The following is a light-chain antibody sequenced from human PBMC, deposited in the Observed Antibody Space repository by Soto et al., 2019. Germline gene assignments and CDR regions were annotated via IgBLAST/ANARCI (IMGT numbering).Light chain of an antibody. CDR2: EVS. Sequence: QSVLAQPASVSGSPVQSITISCTGTSSDVGNYNYVSWYQQHPGKAPKLMIFEVSNRPSGVSNRFSGSKSGNTASLTISGLQTEDEADYYCSSYTTSSTRVFGSGTKVTVL. V-gene: IGLV2-14*01. CDR1: SSDVGNYNY. CDR3: SSYTTSSTRV. J-gene: IGLJ1*01.